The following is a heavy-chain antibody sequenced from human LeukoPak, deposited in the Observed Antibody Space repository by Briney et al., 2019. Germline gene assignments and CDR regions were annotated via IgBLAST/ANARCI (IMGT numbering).Heavy chain of an antibody. J-gene: IGHJ4*02. CDR3: AKRPGSANYHFDY. CDR2: ISGSGDST. D-gene: IGHD1-7*01. V-gene: IGHV3-23*01. Sequence: GGSLRLSCAASGFTFSSYAMTWVRQAPGQGLEWVSAISGSGDSTYYADSVKGRFTISRDNSKNTLYLQMNSLRAEDTAVYYCAKRPGSANYHFDYWGQGTLVTVSS. CDR1: GFTFSSYA.